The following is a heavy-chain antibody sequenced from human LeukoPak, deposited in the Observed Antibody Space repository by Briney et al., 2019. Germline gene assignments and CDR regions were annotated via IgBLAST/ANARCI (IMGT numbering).Heavy chain of an antibody. D-gene: IGHD3-10*01. J-gene: IGHJ4*02. CDR2: IYYDGSIK. CDR1: GFTFSSYG. V-gene: IGHV3-33*06. CDR3: AKDRDRFENLDY. Sequence: GGSLRLSCAASGFTFSSYGKHWVRQAPGKGLEWVAVIYYDGSIKYYADSVRGRFTISRDNSKNTLYLQMNSLRAEDTAVYYCAKDRDRFENLDYWGQGTQVTVSS.